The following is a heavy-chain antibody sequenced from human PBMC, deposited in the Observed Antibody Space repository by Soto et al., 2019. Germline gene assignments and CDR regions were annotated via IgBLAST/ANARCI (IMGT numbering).Heavy chain of an antibody. D-gene: IGHD6-13*01. Sequence: GGSLRLSCAASGFTFSSYSMNWVRQAPGKGLEWVSYISSSSSTIYYADSVKGQFTISRDNAKNSLYLQMNSLRDEDTAVYYCAREGIAAAGPATGTLSYWGQGTLVTVSS. CDR3: AREGIAAAGPATGTLSY. V-gene: IGHV3-48*02. CDR2: ISSSSSTI. J-gene: IGHJ4*02. CDR1: GFTFSSYS.